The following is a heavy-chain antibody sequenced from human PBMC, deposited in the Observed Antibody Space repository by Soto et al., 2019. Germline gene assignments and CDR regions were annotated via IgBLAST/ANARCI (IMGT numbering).Heavy chain of an antibody. J-gene: IGHJ5*02. Sequence: GGFLRLSCAASGFTFSSYGMHWVRQAPGKGLEWVAVISYDGSNKYYADSVKGRFTISRDNSKNTLYLQMNSLRAEDTAVYYCAKSWYYYGSGRNWFDPWGQGTLVTVSS. CDR1: GFTFSSYG. CDR3: AKSWYYYGSGRNWFDP. V-gene: IGHV3-30*18. D-gene: IGHD3-10*01. CDR2: ISYDGSNK.